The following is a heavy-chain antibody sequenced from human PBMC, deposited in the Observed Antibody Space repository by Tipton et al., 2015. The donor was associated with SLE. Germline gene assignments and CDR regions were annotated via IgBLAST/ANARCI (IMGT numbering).Heavy chain of an antibody. CDR3: ARALGPTIFGLGY. CDR1: GGSISSYY. J-gene: IGHJ4*02. Sequence: TLSLTCTVSGGSISSYYWSWIRQPPGKGLEWIGYIYYSGSTNYNPSLKSRVTISVDTSKNQFSLKLSSVTAADTAVYYCARALGPTIFGLGYWGQGTLVTVSS. V-gene: IGHV4-59*01. CDR2: IYYSGST. D-gene: IGHD3-3*01.